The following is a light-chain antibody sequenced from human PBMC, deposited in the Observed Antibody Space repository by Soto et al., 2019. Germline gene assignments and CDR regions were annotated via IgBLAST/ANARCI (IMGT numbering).Light chain of an antibody. V-gene: IGKV3-11*01. J-gene: IGKJ1*01. CDR1: QNINNY. CDR3: LQRSNWPRT. CDR2: DAS. Sequence: EIVLTQSPATLSLSPGERATLSCRASQNINNYLAWFQQKPGQAPRLLIYDASNRATGIPARFSGSGSGTDFTLTISSLEPADFAAYYCLQRSNWPRTFGQGTKVEIK.